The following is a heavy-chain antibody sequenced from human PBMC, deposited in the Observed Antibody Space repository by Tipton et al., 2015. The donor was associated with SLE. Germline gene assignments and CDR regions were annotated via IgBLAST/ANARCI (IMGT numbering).Heavy chain of an antibody. CDR1: GFTVSSNY. CDR2: IYSGGST. D-gene: IGHD6-13*01. Sequence: SLRLSCAASGFTVSSNYMSWVRQAPGKGLGWVSVIYSGGSTYYADSVKGRFTISRDNAKNSLYLQMNSLRAEDTALYYCAKDKAAANPDYFDYWGQGTLVTVSS. V-gene: IGHV3-53*05. J-gene: IGHJ4*02. CDR3: AKDKAAANPDYFDY.